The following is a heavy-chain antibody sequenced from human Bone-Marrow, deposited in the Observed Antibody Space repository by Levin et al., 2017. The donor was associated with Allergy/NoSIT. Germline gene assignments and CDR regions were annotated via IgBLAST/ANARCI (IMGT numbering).Heavy chain of an antibody. CDR2: INPNSGGT. CDR1: GSSFSAYSFTGHF. V-gene: IGHV1-2*06. Sequence: PWASVKVSCKASGSSFSAYSFTGHFIHWVRQAPGQGLEWLGRINPNSGGTDYAQQLQGRVTMTRDTSISTAYMELSSLRSDDTAVYFCAREIGGDYGAFDYWGPGTLVTVSS. J-gene: IGHJ4*02. CDR3: AREIGGDYGAFDY. D-gene: IGHD4-17*01.